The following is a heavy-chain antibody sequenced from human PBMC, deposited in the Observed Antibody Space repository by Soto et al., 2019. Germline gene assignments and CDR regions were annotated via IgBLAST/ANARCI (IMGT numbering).Heavy chain of an antibody. CDR2: IGAAGDT. D-gene: IGHD2-8*02. J-gene: IGHJ6*02. V-gene: IGHV3-13*01. Sequence: GGSLRLSCTASGFTFNNYDMHWVRQATGKGLEWLSGIGAAGDTYYPGAVNGRFTISRDNARNSLYLQMNSLSAADTAVYYCVRGVLGPGDYYYGMDVWGQGTTVTVSS. CDR1: GFTFNNYD. CDR3: VRGVLGPGDYYYGMDV.